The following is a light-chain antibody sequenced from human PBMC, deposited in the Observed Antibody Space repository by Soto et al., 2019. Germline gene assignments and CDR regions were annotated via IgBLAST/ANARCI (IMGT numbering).Light chain of an antibody. J-gene: IGKJ2*01. Sequence: EIVMTQSPATLSVSPGERVSLSCRASQSVSSNVAWYQQKLGQAPRLLMFAASTRATGIPARFSGSGSGIEFTLTISSLQSEDFAVYYCQQYNDWPPRYTVGQGTKLEIK. CDR2: AAS. CDR1: QSVSSN. V-gene: IGKV3-15*01. CDR3: QQYNDWPPRYT.